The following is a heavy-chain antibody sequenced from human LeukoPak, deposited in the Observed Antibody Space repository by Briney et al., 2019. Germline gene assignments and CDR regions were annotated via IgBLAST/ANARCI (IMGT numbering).Heavy chain of an antibody. Sequence: GGSLRLSCAASGFTFSSYAMSWVRQAPGMGLEWVSAIRGSGGSTYYAESVKGRFTISRDNSKNTLYLQMNSLRAEDTAVYYCAKDLLKGPIAAAGPFDYWGQGTLVTVSS. CDR1: GFTFSSYA. J-gene: IGHJ4*02. CDR2: IRGSGGST. CDR3: AKDLLKGPIAAAGPFDY. D-gene: IGHD6-13*01. V-gene: IGHV3-23*01.